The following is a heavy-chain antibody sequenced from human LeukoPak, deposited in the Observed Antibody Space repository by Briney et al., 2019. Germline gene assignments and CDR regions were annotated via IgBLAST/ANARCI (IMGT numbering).Heavy chain of an antibody. D-gene: IGHD3-3*01. CDR1: GYTFINYG. CDR2: ISANSGNT. J-gene: IGHJ5*02. CDR3: ARDRHYDASTVFDP. V-gene: IGHV1-18*01. Sequence: ASVKVSCKASGYTFINYGISWVRQAPGQGLEWMGWISANSGNTKFAQKVQGRITMTTDTSTSTAYMELRSLRSDDTAIYYCARDRHYDASTVFDPWAREPWSPSPQ.